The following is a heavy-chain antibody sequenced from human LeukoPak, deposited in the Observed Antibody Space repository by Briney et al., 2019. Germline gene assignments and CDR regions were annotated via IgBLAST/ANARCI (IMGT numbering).Heavy chain of an antibody. J-gene: IGHJ5*02. CDR3: ARAAYNWNDGWFDP. CDR2: INPNSGGT. V-gene: IGHV1-2*02. Sequence: ASVKVSCKASGYTFTGYYMHWVRQAPGQGLEWMGWINPNSGGTNYAQKFQGRVTMTRDTSISTAYMELSRLRSDDTAVYCCARAAYNWNDGWFDPWGQGTLVTVSS. CDR1: GYTFTGYY. D-gene: IGHD1-20*01.